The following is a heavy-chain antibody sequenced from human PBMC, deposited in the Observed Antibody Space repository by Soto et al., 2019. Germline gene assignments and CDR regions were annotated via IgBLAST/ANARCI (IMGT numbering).Heavy chain of an antibody. CDR1: GGTFNNYA. V-gene: IGHV1-69*06. CDR2: IIPMLGTV. D-gene: IGHD2-2*01. J-gene: IGHJ5*02. CDR3: AKEPAASLEYWLDI. Sequence: QVQLVQSGAEVKKPGSSVKVSCKISGGTFNNYAISWVRQAPGQGLEWMGGIIPMLGTVNYAQKFQARVTITADKFTRTAYMEMSSLRSDDTAVYYCAKEPAASLEYWLDIWGQGTLVTVSS.